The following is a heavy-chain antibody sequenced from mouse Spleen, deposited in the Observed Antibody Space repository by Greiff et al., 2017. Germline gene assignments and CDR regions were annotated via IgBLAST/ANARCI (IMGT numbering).Heavy chain of an antibody. D-gene: IGHD1-1*01. V-gene: IGHV1S22*01. CDR3: TSLITTVVPY. J-gene: IGHJ3*01. CDR1: GYTFTSYW. CDR2: IYPGSGST. Sequence: LQQPGSELVRPGASVKLSCKASGYTFTSYWMHWVKQRPGQGLEWIGNIYPGSGSTNYDEKFKSKATLTVDTSSSTAYMQLSSLTSEDSAVYYCTSLITTVVPYWGQGTLVTVSA.